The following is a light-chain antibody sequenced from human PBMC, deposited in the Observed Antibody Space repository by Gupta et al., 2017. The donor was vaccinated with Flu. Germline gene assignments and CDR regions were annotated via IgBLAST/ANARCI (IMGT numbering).Light chain of an antibody. CDR1: SSNIGSNT. CDR2: SNN. V-gene: IGLV1-44*01. J-gene: IGLJ3*02. Sequence: SSNIGSNTVAWYQQLPGKAPKLLIYSNNLRPSGVPDRFSGSKSGASAFLAISGLQSEDEADYYCAAWDGSLDGFWVFDGGTKVTVL. CDR3: AAWDGSLDGFWV.